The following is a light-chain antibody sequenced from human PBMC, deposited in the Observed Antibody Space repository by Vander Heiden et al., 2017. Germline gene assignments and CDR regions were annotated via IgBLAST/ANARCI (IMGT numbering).Light chain of an antibody. Sequence: DIQMTQSPSSLSASVGDRVSITCRASQSSGTYVNWYQQKPGKGPKLLICAAVSLPTGVPSRFSGSGSGTDFTLTIRSLQPEDFATYFCQQSYSYPVTFGGGTKVKIK. CDR1: QSSGTY. CDR2: AAV. CDR3: QQSYSYPVT. V-gene: IGKV1-39*01. J-gene: IGKJ4*01.